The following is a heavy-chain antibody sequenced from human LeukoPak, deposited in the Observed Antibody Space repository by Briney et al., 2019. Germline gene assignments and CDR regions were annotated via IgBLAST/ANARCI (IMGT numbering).Heavy chain of an antibody. CDR3: AIVPDYYDSSGYNY. CDR1: GFTFSNAW. Sequence: GGSLRLSCAASGFTFSNAWMGWVRQAPGKGLEWVGRIKSKTDGGTTDYAAPVKGRFTISRDDSKNTLYLQMNSLKTEDTAVYYCAIVPDYYDSSGYNYWGQGTLVTVSS. D-gene: IGHD3-22*01. J-gene: IGHJ4*02. CDR2: IKSKTDGGTT. V-gene: IGHV3-15*01.